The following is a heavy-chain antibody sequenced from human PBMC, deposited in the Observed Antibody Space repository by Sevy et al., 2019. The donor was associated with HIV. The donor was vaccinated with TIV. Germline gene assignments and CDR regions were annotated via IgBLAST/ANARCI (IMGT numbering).Heavy chain of an antibody. CDR2: IYYSGST. V-gene: IGHV4-31*03. CDR3: ARESRDIVAVPALDCTNGVCRESYYYGMDV. J-gene: IGHJ6*02. D-gene: IGHD2-8*01. Sequence: SEILSLTCTVSGGSISSGGYYWSWIRQHPGKGLEWIGYIYYSGSTYYNPSLKSRVTISVETSKNQFSLKLSSVTAADTAVYYCARESRDIVAVPALDCTNGVCRESYYYGMDVWGQGTTVTVSS. CDR1: GGSISSGGYY.